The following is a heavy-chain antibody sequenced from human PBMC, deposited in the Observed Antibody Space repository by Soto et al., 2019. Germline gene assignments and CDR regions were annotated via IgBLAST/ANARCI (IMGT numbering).Heavy chain of an antibody. Sequence: LSLSCTVSGVSISNSSYYWGWIRRPPGKGLEWIGTIYYSGITYYNPSLKSRVTIYVDKSKNKFSLKMTSVTAADTAVYYCARPGSYWGQGTLV. CDR1: GVSISNSSYY. J-gene: IGHJ4*02. CDR2: IYYSGIT. V-gene: IGHV4-39*01. CDR3: ARPGSY.